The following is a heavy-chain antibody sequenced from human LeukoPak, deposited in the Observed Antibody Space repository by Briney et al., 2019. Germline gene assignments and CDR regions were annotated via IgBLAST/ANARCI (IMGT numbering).Heavy chain of an antibody. CDR1: GFSFSSYW. J-gene: IGHJ3*02. D-gene: IGHD3-10*01. CDR3: TRDRDIFDI. Sequence: PGGSLRLSCAVSGFSFSSYWMSWVRQAPGKGLEWISYIKSSGSTIYYADSVRGRFTISRDNAKNSLSLQMNSLRDEDTAVYYCTRDRDIFDIWGQGTMVTVSS. CDR2: IKSSGSTI. V-gene: IGHV3-48*02.